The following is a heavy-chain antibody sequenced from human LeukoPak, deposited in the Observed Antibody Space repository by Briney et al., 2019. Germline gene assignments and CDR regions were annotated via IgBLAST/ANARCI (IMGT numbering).Heavy chain of an antibody. V-gene: IGHV3-30*18. Sequence: GGSLRLSCAASGFTFSSYGMHWVRQAPGKGLEWVAVISYDGSNKYYADSVKGRFTISRDNSKNTLYLQMNSLRAEDTAVYYCVKDSSSGWYYFDYWGQGTLVTVSS. CDR3: VKDSSSGWYYFDY. CDR2: ISYDGSNK. CDR1: GFTFSSYG. D-gene: IGHD2-15*01. J-gene: IGHJ4*02.